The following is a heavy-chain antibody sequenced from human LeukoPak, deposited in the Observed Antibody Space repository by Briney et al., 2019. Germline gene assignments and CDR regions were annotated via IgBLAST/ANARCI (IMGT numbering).Heavy chain of an antibody. D-gene: IGHD6-6*01. CDR3: AKDPLEQLSTIYFQN. CDR2: IKQDGSEK. V-gene: IGHV3-7*03. J-gene: IGHJ1*01. Sequence: GGSLRLSCEVSGFTFTYYWMSWVRQAPGKGLEWVANIKQDGSEKFYVDSVKGRFTISRDNAKNSLFLQLNSLRVEDTAVYYCAKDPLEQLSTIYFQNWGQGTLVTVSS. CDR1: GFTFTYYW.